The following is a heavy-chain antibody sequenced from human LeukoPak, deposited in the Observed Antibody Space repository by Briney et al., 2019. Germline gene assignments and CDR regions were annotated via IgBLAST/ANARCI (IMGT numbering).Heavy chain of an antibody. Sequence: PGGSLRLSCAVSGFRFSDFYMRWIRQAPGKVLEWIAYISYSDDTIYYADSVKGRFAISRDNAKNSLYLQMTSLRAEDTAMYYCAREYSGSSDYYYYMDVWGKGTTVTISS. D-gene: IGHD6-6*01. J-gene: IGHJ6*03. CDR2: ISYSDDTI. CDR1: GFRFSDFY. CDR3: AREYSGSSDYYYYMDV. V-gene: IGHV3-11*04.